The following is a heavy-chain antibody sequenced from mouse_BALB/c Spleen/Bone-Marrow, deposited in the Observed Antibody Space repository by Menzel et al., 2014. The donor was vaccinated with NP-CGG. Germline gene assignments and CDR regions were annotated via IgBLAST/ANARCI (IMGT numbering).Heavy chain of an antibody. V-gene: IGHV5-6*01. Sequence: EVKVVESGGDLVKPGGSLKLSCAASEFTFSSYGMSWVRQTPDKRLEWVATISSGGSYTYYPDSVKGRFTISRDNAKNTLYLQMSSLKSEDTAMYYCARQTYYDYDGYFDYWGQGTTLTVSS. D-gene: IGHD2-4*01. CDR3: ARQTYYDYDGYFDY. J-gene: IGHJ2*01. CDR1: EFTFSSYG. CDR2: ISSGGSYT.